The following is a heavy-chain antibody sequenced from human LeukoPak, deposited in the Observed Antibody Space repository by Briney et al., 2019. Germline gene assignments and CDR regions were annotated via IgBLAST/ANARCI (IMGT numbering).Heavy chain of an antibody. CDR3: ARDDNSGYFTFDH. D-gene: IGHD3-22*01. Sequence: PGGSLRLSCAASGFSFSNYWVSWVRQAPGKGLEWVANIKQDGRERNYVDSVKGRFTISRDNAKNSLYLQMNSLRVEDTAVYFCARDDNSGYFTFDHWGQAILVTVSS. V-gene: IGHV3-7*01. CDR1: GFSFSNYW. CDR2: IKQDGRER. J-gene: IGHJ4*02.